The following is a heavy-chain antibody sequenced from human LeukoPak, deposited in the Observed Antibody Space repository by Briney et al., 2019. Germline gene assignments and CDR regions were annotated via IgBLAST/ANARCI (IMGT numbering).Heavy chain of an antibody. J-gene: IGHJ4*02. V-gene: IGHV1-8*03. D-gene: IGHD4-17*01. CDR1: GYTFTSYD. Sequence: ASVKVSCKASGYTFTSYDINWVRQATGQGLEWMGWMNPNSGNTGYAQNFQGRVTITRNTSISTAYMELSSLRSEDTAVYYCARDTTVSFDYWGQGTLVTVSS. CDR3: ARDTTVSFDY. CDR2: MNPNSGNT.